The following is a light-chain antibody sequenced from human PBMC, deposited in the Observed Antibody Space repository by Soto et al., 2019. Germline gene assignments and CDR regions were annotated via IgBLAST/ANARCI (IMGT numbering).Light chain of an antibody. CDR2: GAS. J-gene: IGKJ1*01. CDR1: QGIGSN. V-gene: IGKV3-15*01. Sequence: EIVMTQSPATLCVSPGERATLSCRASQGIGSNLAWYQQKPGQPPRLLIYGASTRATDIPARFSGSGSGTEFTLTITRLEPEDFAVYICHQYAGSPSTFGQGTKVEIK. CDR3: HQYAGSPST.